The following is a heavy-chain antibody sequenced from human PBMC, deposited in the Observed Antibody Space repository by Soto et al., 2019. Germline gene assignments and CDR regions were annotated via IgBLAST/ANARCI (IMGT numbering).Heavy chain of an antibody. CDR2: MNPNSGNT. J-gene: IGHJ3*02. D-gene: IGHD3-16*02. CDR3: YVWGSYRNAFDI. CDR1: GYTFTSYD. Sequence: ASVKVSCKASGYTFTSYDIKWVRQATGQGLEWMGWMNPNSGNTGYAQKFQGRVTMTRNTSISTAYMELSSLRSEDTAVYYCYVWGSYRNAFDIWGRRTMVTV. V-gene: IGHV1-8*01.